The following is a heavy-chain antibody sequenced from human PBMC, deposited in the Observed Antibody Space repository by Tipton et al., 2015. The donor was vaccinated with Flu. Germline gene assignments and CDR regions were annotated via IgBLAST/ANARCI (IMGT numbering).Heavy chain of an antibody. CDR3: ASISDSYSSSWFRYFDL. CDR1: GFTVSSTY. V-gene: IGHV3-53*01. CDR2: IYSGGST. J-gene: IGHJ2*01. Sequence: SLRLSCAASGFTVSSTYMGWVRQAPGKGLEWVSLIYSGGSTYFADSVMGRFTISKDNSKNTLYLQMNSLRAEDTAVYYCASISDSYSSSWFRYFDLWGRGTLVAVSS. D-gene: IGHD6-13*01.